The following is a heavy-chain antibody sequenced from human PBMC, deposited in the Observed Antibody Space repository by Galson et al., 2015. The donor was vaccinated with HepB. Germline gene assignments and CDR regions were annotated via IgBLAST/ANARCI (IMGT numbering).Heavy chain of an antibody. J-gene: IGHJ5*01. CDR2: ISGNGDST. V-gene: IGHV3-23*01. D-gene: IGHD3-16*01. Sequence: SLRLSCAASGFAFHSHAMSWVRQAPGKGLEWISGISGNGDSTFYAVSVKGRFTVSRDNSKNMLYLQMDSLTVEDTGLYFCAKGYGLFDSWAQGILVTVSS. CDR1: GFAFHSHA. CDR3: AKGYGLFDS.